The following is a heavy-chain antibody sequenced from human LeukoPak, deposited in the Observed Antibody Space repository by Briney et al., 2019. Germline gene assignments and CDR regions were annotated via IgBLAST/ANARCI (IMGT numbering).Heavy chain of an antibody. CDR1: GGSISCGDYY. J-gene: IGHJ5*02. Sequence: SETLSLTCTVSGGSISCGDYYWSWIRQPPGKGLEWIGYIYYSGSTYYNPSLKSRVTISVDTSKNQFSLKLSSVTAADTAVYYCARYHYYSNWFDPWGQGTLVTVSS. V-gene: IGHV4-30-4*01. CDR3: ARYHYYSNWFDP. CDR2: IYYSGST. D-gene: IGHD4-11*01.